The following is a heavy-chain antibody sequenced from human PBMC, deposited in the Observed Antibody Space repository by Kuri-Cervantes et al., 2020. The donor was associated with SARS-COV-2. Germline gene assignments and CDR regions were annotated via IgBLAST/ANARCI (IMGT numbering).Heavy chain of an antibody. Sequence: ASVKVSCKASGYTFTGYYMHWVRQAPGQGLEWMGWINPNSGGTNYAQKFQGRVTMTRDTSISTAYMELSRLRSDDTAVYYCARDSEYYDFWSGYTYYYMDVWGKGTTVTVSS. V-gene: IGHV1-2*02. D-gene: IGHD3-3*01. CDR2: INPNSGGT. CDR1: GYTFTGYY. J-gene: IGHJ6*03. CDR3: ARDSEYYDFWSGYTYYYMDV.